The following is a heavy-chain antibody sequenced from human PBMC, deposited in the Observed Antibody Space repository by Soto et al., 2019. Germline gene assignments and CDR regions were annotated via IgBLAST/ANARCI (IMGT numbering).Heavy chain of an antibody. D-gene: IGHD1-26*01. CDR3: ARTSGSYSYYFDY. J-gene: IGHJ4*02. CDR1: GYTFTSYG. V-gene: IGHV1-18*01. Sequence: QVQLVQSGAEVKKPGASVKVSCKASGYTFTSYGISWVRQAPGQGREWMGWISAYNGNTNYAQKLQGRVTTTTDTATSTAYMERRSLRSDDTAVYYWARTSGSYSYYFDYWGQGTLVTVSS. CDR2: ISAYNGNT.